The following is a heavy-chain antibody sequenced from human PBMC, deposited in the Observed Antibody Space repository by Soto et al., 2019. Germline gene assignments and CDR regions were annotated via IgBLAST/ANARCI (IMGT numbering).Heavy chain of an antibody. Sequence: EVRLLESGGGSEQPGGSLRLSCAASGFNFRTYAMYWVRQAPGKGLEWVSAIDDGNSAYYADSEKGRFIISRDTSRNTLYLQMDGLRVEDTAIYFCTKRPMCAGDCWYFDDWGQGILVTVSS. D-gene: IGHD2-21*02. CDR2: IDDGNSA. V-gene: IGHV3-23*05. J-gene: IGHJ4*02. CDR3: TKRPMCAGDCWYFDD. CDR1: GFNFRTYA.